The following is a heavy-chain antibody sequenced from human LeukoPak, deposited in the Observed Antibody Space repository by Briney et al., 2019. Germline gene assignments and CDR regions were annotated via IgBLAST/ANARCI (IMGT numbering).Heavy chain of an antibody. Sequence: ASVKVSCKASGYTFTSYGISWVRQAPGQGLEWMGGIIPIFGTANYAQKFQGRVTITADKSTSTAYMELSSRRPEDTAVYYCARVRCSGGSCYFPPWGRTDAFDIWGQGTMVTVSS. J-gene: IGHJ3*02. V-gene: IGHV1-69*06. D-gene: IGHD2-15*01. CDR1: GYTFTSYG. CDR3: ARVRCSGGSCYFPPWGRTDAFDI. CDR2: IIPIFGTA.